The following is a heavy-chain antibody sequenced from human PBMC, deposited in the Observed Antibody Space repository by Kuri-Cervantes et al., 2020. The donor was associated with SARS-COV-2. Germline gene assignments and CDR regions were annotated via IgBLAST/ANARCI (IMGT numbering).Heavy chain of an antibody. CDR2: IDNAASNT. Sequence: LKISCAASGLTFSTFAMGWVRQAPGKGLEWVSFIDNAASNTYYADFVKGRFTISRDSSTNMVSLQMNSLRAEDTAVYYCAKTTMVQGVIISGWIDYWGQGTLVTVSS. CDR3: AKTTMVQGVIISGWIDY. D-gene: IGHD3-10*01. J-gene: IGHJ4*02. CDR1: GLTFSTFA. V-gene: IGHV3-23*03.